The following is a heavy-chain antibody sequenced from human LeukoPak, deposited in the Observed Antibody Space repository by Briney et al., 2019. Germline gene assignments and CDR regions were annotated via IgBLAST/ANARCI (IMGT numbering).Heavy chain of an antibody. Sequence: GGSLRLSCAASGFTFSSYSMNWVRQAPGKGLEWVSYISSSSNTIHYAESVKGRFTISRDNAKNSLYLQMNSLRAEDTAVYYCARDLGQYYDTSDNWFDPWGQGTLVTVSS. J-gene: IGHJ5*02. CDR1: GFTFSSYS. D-gene: IGHD3-22*01. CDR3: ARDLGQYYDTSDNWFDP. V-gene: IGHV3-48*01. CDR2: ISSSSNTI.